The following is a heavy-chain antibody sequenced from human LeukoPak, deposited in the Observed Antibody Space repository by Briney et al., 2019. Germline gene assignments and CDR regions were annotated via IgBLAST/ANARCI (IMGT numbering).Heavy chain of an antibody. CDR2: ISAYNGNT. CDR1: GYTFTSYG. CDR3: ARDPGRITRVRGVFDY. J-gene: IGHJ4*02. Sequence: ASVKVSCKASGYTFTSYGISWVRQAPGHGLEWMGSISAYNGNTNYAQKHQGRVTMTTDTSTSTAYMELRSLRSDDTAVYYCARDPGRITRVRGVFDYWGQGTLVTVSS. V-gene: IGHV1-18*04. D-gene: IGHD3-10*01.